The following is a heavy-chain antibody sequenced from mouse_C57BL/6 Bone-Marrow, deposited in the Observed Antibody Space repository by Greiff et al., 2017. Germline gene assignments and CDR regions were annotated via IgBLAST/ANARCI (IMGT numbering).Heavy chain of an antibody. CDR1: GYTFTGYW. CDR3: ARHYYGSSYGY. D-gene: IGHD1-1*01. V-gene: IGHV1-9*01. J-gene: IGHJ2*01. CDR2: ILPGSGST. Sequence: VMLVESGAELMKPGASVKLSCKATGYTFTGYWIEWVKQRPGHGLEWIGEILPGSGSTKYNEKFKGKATLTADKSSSTAYIQFSSLTSEDSAIYYCARHYYGSSYGYWGQGTTLTVSS.